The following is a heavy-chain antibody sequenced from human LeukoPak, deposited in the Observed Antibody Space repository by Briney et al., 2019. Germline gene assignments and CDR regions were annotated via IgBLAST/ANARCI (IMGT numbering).Heavy chain of an antibody. Sequence: PGGSLRLSCTTPGFTFSNYALHWVRQAQGKGLEWVAIISYDGSNKYYAESVKGRFTISRDKSKNTLYVQMSLLRPDDTAVYYCARDGGAYFDYWGQGTLVTVSS. CDR1: GFTFSNYA. CDR3: ARDGGAYFDY. J-gene: IGHJ4*02. D-gene: IGHD1-26*01. V-gene: IGHV3-30-3*01. CDR2: ISYDGSNK.